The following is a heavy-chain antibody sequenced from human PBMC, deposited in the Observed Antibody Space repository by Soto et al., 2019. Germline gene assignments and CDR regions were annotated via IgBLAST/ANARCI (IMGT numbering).Heavy chain of an antibody. CDR1: GGTFSSYT. CDR2: IIPILGIA. D-gene: IGHD5-12*01. J-gene: IGHJ4*02. CDR3: ASLARSGYSGYGNDFDY. Sequence: GASVKVSCKSPGGTFSSYTISCVRQAPGQGLEWMGRIIPILGIANYAQKFQGRVTITADKSTSTAYMELSSLRSEDTAVYYCASLARSGYSGYGNDFDYWGQGTLVTVSS. V-gene: IGHV1-69*02.